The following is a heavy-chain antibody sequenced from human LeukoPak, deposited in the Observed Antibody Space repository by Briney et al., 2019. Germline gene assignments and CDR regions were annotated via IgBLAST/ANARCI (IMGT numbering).Heavy chain of an antibody. V-gene: IGHV3-30*02. Sequence: GGSLRLSCIVSGSTINTYGFHWFRQAPGKGPEWLAFIGHDGNYKHYGDSVRGRFTISRDNSKNTVYLEMDSLRPDDTALYRCAKNLSYSYDIWGQGTKVTVSS. D-gene: IGHD2-15*01. J-gene: IGHJ3*02. CDR2: IGHDGNYK. CDR3: AKNLSYSYDI. CDR1: GSTINTYG.